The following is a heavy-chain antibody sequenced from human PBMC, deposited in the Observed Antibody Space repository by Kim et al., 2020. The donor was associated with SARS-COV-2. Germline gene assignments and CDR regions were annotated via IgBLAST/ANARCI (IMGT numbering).Heavy chain of an antibody. Sequence: GGSLRLSCAASGFTFSSYAMHLVRQLTGEGLEWVSGITSAGDTYYQDSVKGRFLIFRANAKTDLCLQMNSMRSGEAAVYYCGRGRLICGVDSCDQG. CDR2: ITSAGDT. J-gene: IGHJ5*01. D-gene: IGHD3-16*01. V-gene: IGHV3-13*01. CDR1: GFTFSSYA. CDR3: GRGRLICGVDS.